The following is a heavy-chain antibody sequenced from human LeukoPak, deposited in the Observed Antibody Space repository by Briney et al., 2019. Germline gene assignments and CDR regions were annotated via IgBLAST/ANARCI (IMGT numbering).Heavy chain of an antibody. CDR2: INEDGSST. Sequence: GGSLRLSCAASGFTFSSYWMHWVRQVPGKGLVWVSRINEDGSSTSYADSVKGRFTISRDNAKNTLYLQVNSLRAEDTAVYYCTKDLTGKYDYWGQGTLVTVSS. CDR3: TKDLTGKYDY. D-gene: IGHD1-20*01. CDR1: GFTFSSYW. V-gene: IGHV3-74*01. J-gene: IGHJ4*02.